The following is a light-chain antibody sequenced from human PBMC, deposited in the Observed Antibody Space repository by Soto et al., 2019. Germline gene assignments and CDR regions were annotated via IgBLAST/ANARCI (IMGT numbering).Light chain of an antibody. CDR2: KAS. CDR3: QQFHSFSPT. J-gene: IGKJ1*01. CDR1: QSSW. Sequence: DIQMTQSPSTLSASVGDRVTITCRAIQSSWLAWYQQKPGKAPKLLIYKASSLESWVPSRFSGSGSGTEFTLTISSLQPDDFATYYCQQFHSFSPTFGKGTKVEIK. V-gene: IGKV1-5*03.